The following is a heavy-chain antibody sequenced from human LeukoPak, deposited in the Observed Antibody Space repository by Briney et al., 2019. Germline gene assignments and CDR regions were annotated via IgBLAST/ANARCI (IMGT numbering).Heavy chain of an antibody. V-gene: IGHV3-21*01. Sequence: GGSLRLSCAVSGFTFSSYNMNWVRQAPGKGLEWVSSITSSSSYIYYADSVKGRFTISRDNAKNSLYLQMNSLRAEDTAVYYCARDPYSGSYGDYYYYYMDVWGKGTTVTISS. CDR1: GFTFSSYN. CDR2: ITSSSSYI. J-gene: IGHJ6*03. CDR3: ARDPYSGSYGDYYYYYMDV. D-gene: IGHD1-26*01.